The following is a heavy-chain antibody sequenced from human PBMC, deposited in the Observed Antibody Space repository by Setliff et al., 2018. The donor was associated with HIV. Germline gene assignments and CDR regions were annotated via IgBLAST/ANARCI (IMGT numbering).Heavy chain of an antibody. D-gene: IGHD3-22*01. Sequence: SETLSLTCTVSGGSISSAGYYWGWIRQPPGKGLEWIGSIYYRGNTNYNPSLKSRVTISVDTSKNQFSLKLSSVTAADTAVYYCARVTRYYDSSGYAFDYWGQGTLVTVSS. J-gene: IGHJ4*02. CDR1: GGSISSAGYY. CDR3: ARVTRYYDSSGYAFDY. V-gene: IGHV4-39*07. CDR2: IYYRGNT.